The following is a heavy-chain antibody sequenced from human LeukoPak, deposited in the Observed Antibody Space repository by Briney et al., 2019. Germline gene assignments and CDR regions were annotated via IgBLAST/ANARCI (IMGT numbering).Heavy chain of an antibody. CDR2: IYYSGST. CDR3: ARISGYSSSWYGYYYYYMDA. V-gene: IGHV4-39*01. J-gene: IGHJ6*03. D-gene: IGHD6-13*01. CDR1: GGSISSSSYY. Sequence: SETLSLTCTVSGGSISSSSYYWGWIRQPPGKGLEWIGSIYYSGSTYYNPSLKSRVTISVDTSKNQFSLKLSSVTAADTAVYYCARISGYSSSWYGYYYYYMDAWGKGTTVTISS.